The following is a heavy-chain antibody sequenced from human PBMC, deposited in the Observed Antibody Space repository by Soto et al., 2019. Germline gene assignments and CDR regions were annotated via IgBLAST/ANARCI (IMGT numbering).Heavy chain of an antibody. CDR1: GFTVSSYA. CDR3: AKALRFTFTTGYYMDV. D-gene: IGHD3-16*01. Sequence: EVQLLESGGGLVQPGGSLRLSCAASGFTVSSYAISWVRQAPGKGLEWVSAISGSGSTYSADSVKGRFTISRDSSKNTVDLEMNSLRAEDTAVYYCAKALRFTFTTGYYMDVWGRGTTVTVSS. CDR2: ISGSGST. V-gene: IGHV3-23*01. J-gene: IGHJ6*03.